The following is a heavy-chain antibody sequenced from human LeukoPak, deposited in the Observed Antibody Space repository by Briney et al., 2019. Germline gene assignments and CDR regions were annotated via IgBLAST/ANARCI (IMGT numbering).Heavy chain of an antibody. D-gene: IGHD3-16*01. CDR3: ARQGGSGVDY. Sequence: SETLSLTCTVSGGSISSYYWGWIRQPPGKGLEWIGSIYYSGSTYYNPSLKSRVTISVDTSKNQFSLKLSSVTAADTAVYYCARQGGSGVDYWGQGTLVTVSS. J-gene: IGHJ4*02. V-gene: IGHV4-39*01. CDR2: IYYSGST. CDR1: GGSISSYY.